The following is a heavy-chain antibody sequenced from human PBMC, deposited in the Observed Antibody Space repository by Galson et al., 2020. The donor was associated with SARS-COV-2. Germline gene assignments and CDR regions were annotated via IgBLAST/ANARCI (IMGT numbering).Heavy chain of an antibody. D-gene: IGHD3-22*01. V-gene: IGHV3-33*01. CDR1: GFSFRTSG. CDR2: TWYGGSFI. Sequence: GGSLRLSCAASGFSFRTSGMHWVRQAPGKGLEWVAVTWYGGSFIYYADSVKGRFTMSRDDSTNTVYLEMNSLRAEDTAVYYCARVVLRSWALDYWGQGTLVTVSS. CDR3: ARVVLRSWALDY. J-gene: IGHJ4*02.